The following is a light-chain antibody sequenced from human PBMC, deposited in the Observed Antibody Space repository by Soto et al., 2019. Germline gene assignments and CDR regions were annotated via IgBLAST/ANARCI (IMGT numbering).Light chain of an antibody. CDR2: GNS. CDR1: SSNIGAGYD. V-gene: IGLV1-40*01. CDR3: QSYDSSLSGYV. J-gene: IGLJ1*01. Sequence: QYVLTQPPSVSGAPGQRVTISCTGSSSNIGAGYDVHWYQQLPGTAPKLLIYGNSNRPSGVPDRFSGSKSGTSASLAITGLHAEDEADYYCQSYDSSLSGYVFGTGTKLTVL.